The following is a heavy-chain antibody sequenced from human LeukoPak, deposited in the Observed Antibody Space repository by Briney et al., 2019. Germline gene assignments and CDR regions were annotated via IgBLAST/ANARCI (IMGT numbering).Heavy chain of an antibody. CDR3: AKDPDYYDSSGYYRRVSYMDV. Sequence: GGSLRLSCAASGLTFSSYGMHWVRQAPGKGLEWVAFIRYDGRNKYYADSVKGRFTISRDKSKNTLYLQMNSLRAEHTAVYYCAKDPDYYDSSGYYRRVSYMDVWGKGTTVTISS. CDR2: IRYDGRNK. J-gene: IGHJ6*03. D-gene: IGHD3-22*01. V-gene: IGHV3-30*02. CDR1: GLTFSSYG.